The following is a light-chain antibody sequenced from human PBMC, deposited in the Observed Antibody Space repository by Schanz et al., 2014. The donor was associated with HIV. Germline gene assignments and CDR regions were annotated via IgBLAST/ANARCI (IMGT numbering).Light chain of an antibody. J-gene: IGLJ2*01. CDR3: QAWDSSTDVV. CDR1: KLGDNY. V-gene: IGLV3-1*01. CDR2: QDI. Sequence: SYELTQPPSVSVSPGQTASITCSGDKLGDNYASWYQQRPGQSPVLLIYQDIKRPSGIPERFSGSNFGNTATLTISGTQAMDEADYYCQAWDSSTDVVFGGGTKLTVL.